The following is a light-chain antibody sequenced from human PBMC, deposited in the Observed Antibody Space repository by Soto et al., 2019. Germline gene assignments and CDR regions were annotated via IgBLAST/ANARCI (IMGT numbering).Light chain of an antibody. Sequence: QSVLTQPASVSGSPGQSITISCTGTSSDLGSYDLVSWYQQHPGKAPKLIIYEGSKRPSGVSDRFSGSKSAYTASLTISGLQTEDQADYYCSSYDGWSTWVFGGETKVTLL. CDR2: EGS. CDR3: SSYDGWSTWV. J-gene: IGLJ2*01. CDR1: SSDLGSYDL. V-gene: IGLV2-23*01.